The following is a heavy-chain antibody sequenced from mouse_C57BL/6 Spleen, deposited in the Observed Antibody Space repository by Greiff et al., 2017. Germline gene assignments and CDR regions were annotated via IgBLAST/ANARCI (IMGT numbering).Heavy chain of an antibody. J-gene: IGHJ2*01. CDR1: GYSITSGYY. V-gene: IGHV3-6*01. Sequence: DVQLQESGPGLVKPSQSLSLTCSVTGYSITSGYYWNWIRQFPGNKLEWMGYISYDGSNNYNPSRKNRISITRDTSKNQFFLKLNSVTTEDTATYYCARAGITTVAFDYCGQGTTLTVSS. D-gene: IGHD1-1*01. CDR2: ISYDGSN. CDR3: ARAGITTVAFDY.